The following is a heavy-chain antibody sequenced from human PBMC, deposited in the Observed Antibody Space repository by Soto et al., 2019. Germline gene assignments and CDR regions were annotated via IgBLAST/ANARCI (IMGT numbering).Heavy chain of an antibody. CDR3: AKIATVARYYYYYMDV. CDR1: GFTFDDYA. V-gene: IGHV3-9*01. Sequence: HPGGSLRLSCAASGFTFDDYAMHWVRQAPGKGLEWVSGISWNSGSIGYADSVKGRFTISRDNAKNSLYLQMNSLRAEDTALYYCAKIATVARYYYYYMDVWGKGTTVTVSS. CDR2: ISWNSGSI. J-gene: IGHJ6*03. D-gene: IGHD4-4*01.